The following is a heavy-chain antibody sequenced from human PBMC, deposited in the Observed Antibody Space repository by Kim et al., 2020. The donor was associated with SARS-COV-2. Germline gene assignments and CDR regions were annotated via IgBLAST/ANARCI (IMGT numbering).Heavy chain of an antibody. CDR1: GDSVSSNSAA. J-gene: IGHJ6*02. CDR3: AREGIVGSSWYGGYYYYGMDV. D-gene: IGHD6-13*01. CDR2: TYYRSKWYN. V-gene: IGHV6-1*01. Sequence: SQTLSLTCAISGDSVSSNSAAWNWIRQSPSRGLEWLGRTYYRSKWYNDYAVSVKSRITINPDTSKNQFSLQLNSVTPEDTAVYYCAREGIVGSSWYGGYYYYGMDVWGQGTTVTVSS.